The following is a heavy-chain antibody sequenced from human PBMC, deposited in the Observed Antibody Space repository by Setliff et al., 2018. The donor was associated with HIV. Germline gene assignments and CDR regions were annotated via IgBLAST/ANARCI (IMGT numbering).Heavy chain of an antibody. D-gene: IGHD3-10*01. CDR1: GGSISSGGYY. J-gene: IGHJ5*02. CDR3: ARAPYVSGSFGWFDP. V-gene: IGHV4-31*01. CDR2: IHYTGTT. Sequence: SETLSLTCTVSGGSISSGGYYWSWIRQHPGKGLEWIGYIHYTGTTNQNPSLRSLITISLDTSKNQFSLKLTSVTAADTAVYYCARAPYVSGSFGWFDPWGQGTLGTVSS.